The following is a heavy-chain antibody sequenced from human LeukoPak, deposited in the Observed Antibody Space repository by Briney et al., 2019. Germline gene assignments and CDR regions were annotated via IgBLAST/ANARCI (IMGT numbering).Heavy chain of an antibody. D-gene: IGHD6-19*01. V-gene: IGHV4-4*02. Sequence: PSETLSLTCAVSGGSISSSNWWSWVRQPPGKGLEWIGEINHSGSTNYNPSLKSRVTISVDTSKNQFSLKLSSVTAADTAVYYCARERVAGEADYWGQGTLVTVSS. J-gene: IGHJ4*02. CDR3: ARERVAGEADY. CDR1: GGSISSSNW. CDR2: INHSGST.